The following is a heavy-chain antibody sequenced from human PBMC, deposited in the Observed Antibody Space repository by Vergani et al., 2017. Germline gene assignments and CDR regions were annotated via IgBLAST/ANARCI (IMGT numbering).Heavy chain of an antibody. V-gene: IGHV3-30*02. J-gene: IGHJ4*02. Sequence: QVQLVESGGGVVQRGGSLRLSCATSGFTLSNYDMQWIRQGPGKGLEFVAFIKFDGSNQYYADSVKGRFTLSRDFYKNTLYLQMNSLRTDDTATDYCAKHFRGWGIDYWGQGTQVIVSS. CDR1: GFTLSNYD. D-gene: IGHD3-16*01. CDR3: AKHFRGWGIDY. CDR2: IKFDGSNQ.